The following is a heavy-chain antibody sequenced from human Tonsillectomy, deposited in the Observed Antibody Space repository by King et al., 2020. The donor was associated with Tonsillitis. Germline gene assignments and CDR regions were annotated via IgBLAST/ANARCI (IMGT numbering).Heavy chain of an antibody. V-gene: IGHV3-7*03. Sequence: VQLVESGGGLVQPGGSLRLSCAASGFTFSSYWMTWVRQAPGKGLEWVANIKKDGSETYYVNSVKGRFTISRDNAKNSLYLQMSSLRGEDTAVYYCARAPPYSRSQYYSDYWGQGTLVTVSS. D-gene: IGHD1-26*01. CDR1: GFTFSSYW. CDR2: IKKDGSET. CDR3: ARAPPYSRSQYYSDY. J-gene: IGHJ4*02.